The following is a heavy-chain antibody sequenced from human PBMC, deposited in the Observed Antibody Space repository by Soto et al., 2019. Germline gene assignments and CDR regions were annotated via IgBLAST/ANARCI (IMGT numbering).Heavy chain of an antibody. CDR1: GFTFSSYA. V-gene: IGHV3-23*01. D-gene: IGHD6-19*01. Sequence: EVQLLESGGRLVQPGGSLRLSCAASGFTFSSYAMNWVRQAPGKGLEWVSAISGSGRSTDCADSVEGRFTISRDNSKNTLYLQMSSLRAEDTAVYYCAKAGGIAVPGSHLDYWGQGTLVTVSS. CDR3: AKAGGIAVPGSHLDY. CDR2: ISGSGRST. J-gene: IGHJ4*02.